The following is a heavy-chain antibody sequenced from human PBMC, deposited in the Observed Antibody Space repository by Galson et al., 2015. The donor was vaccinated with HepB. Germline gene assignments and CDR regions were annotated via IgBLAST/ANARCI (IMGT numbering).Heavy chain of an antibody. CDR1: GGTFSSYA. CDR2: IIPILGIA. V-gene: IGHV1-69*04. CDR3: ASATIIEDIVVVPAAPGPGMDV. J-gene: IGHJ6*02. Sequence: SVKVSCKASGGTFSSYAISWVRQAPGQGLEWMGRIIPILGIANYAQKFQGRVTITADKSTSTAYMELSSLRSEDTAVYYCASATIIEDIVVVPAAPGPGMDVWGQGTTVTVSS. D-gene: IGHD2-2*01.